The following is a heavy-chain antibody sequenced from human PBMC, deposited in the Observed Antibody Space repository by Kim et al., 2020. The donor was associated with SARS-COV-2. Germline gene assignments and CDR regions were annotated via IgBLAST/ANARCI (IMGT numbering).Heavy chain of an antibody. J-gene: IGHJ6*03. CDR2: INHSGST. V-gene: IGHV4-34*01. CDR1: GGSFSGYY. Sequence: SETLSLTCAVYGGSFSGYYWSWIRQPPGKGLEWIGEINHSGSTNYNPSLKSRVTISVDTSKNQFSLKLSSVTAADTAVYYCARGVSSWYGIVRSMNYYYYMDVWGKGTTVTVSS. D-gene: IGHD6-13*01. CDR3: ARGVSSWYGIVRSMNYYYYMDV.